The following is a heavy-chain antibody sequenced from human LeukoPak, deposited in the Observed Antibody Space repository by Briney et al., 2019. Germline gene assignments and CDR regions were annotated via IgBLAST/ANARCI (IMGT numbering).Heavy chain of an antibody. D-gene: IGHD3-22*01. V-gene: IGHV3-30*18. CDR2: ISYDVGKK. CDR3: AKDDYYDTSGYRD. Sequence: GGSLRLSCAASGFTFSSYGMHWVRQAPGKGLEWVAVISYDVGKKYYADSVKGRFTIPRDNSKNTLYLQMNSLRAEDTAVYYCAKDDYYDTSGYRDWGQGTLVTVSS. J-gene: IGHJ4*02. CDR1: GFTFSSYG.